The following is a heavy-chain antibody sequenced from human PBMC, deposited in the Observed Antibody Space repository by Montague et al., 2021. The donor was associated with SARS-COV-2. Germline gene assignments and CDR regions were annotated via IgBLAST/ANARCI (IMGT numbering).Heavy chain of an antibody. CDR3: ARGPNHGAFDV. CDR2: INPKNGGT. CDR1: EYNFSDYF. V-gene: IGHV1-2*02. Sequence: SVKVSCKASEYNFSDYFIHWLRQAPGQGLEWMGWINPKNGGTTYAQNMQGRVTMTGDTSTSTVSIDVSSLTSDDTAMYYCARGPNHGAFDVWGQGTMVTVSS. J-gene: IGHJ3*01. D-gene: IGHD1-14*01.